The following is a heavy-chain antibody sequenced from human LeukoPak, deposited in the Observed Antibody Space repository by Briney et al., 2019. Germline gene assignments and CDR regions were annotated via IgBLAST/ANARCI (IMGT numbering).Heavy chain of an antibody. Sequence: GASVTVSFKASGYTFTSYYMHWVRQAPGQGLEWMGIINPSGGSTSYAQKFQGRVTMTRDTSTSTVYMELSSLRSEDTAVYYCARDLGIFGVVIMVGGGLDYWGQGTLVTVSS. CDR3: ARDLGIFGVVIMVGGGLDY. D-gene: IGHD3-3*01. V-gene: IGHV1-46*01. J-gene: IGHJ4*02. CDR1: GYTFTSYY. CDR2: INPSGGST.